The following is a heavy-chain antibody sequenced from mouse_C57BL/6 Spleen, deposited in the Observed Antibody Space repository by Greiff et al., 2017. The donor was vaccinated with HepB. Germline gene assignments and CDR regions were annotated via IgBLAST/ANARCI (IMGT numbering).Heavy chain of an antibody. CDR1: GYTFTSYW. CDR3: ARWLLRGFDV. D-gene: IGHD2-3*01. V-gene: IGHV1-64*01. Sequence: QVQLKQPGAELVKPGASVKLSCKASGYTFTSYWMHWVKQRPGQGLEWIGMIHPNSGSTNYNEKFKSKATLTVDKSSSTAYMQLSSLTSEDSAVYYCARWLLRGFDVWGTGTTVTVSS. J-gene: IGHJ1*03. CDR2: IHPNSGST.